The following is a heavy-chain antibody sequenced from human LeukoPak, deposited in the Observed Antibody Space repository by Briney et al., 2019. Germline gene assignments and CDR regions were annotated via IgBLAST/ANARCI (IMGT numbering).Heavy chain of an antibody. CDR3: ASPPPNYYDSSGYFFNYYYMDV. V-gene: IGHV3-23*01. CDR2: ISDSGGRT. CDR1: GFTFSSYA. D-gene: IGHD3-22*01. J-gene: IGHJ6*03. Sequence: GGPLRLSCAASGFTFSSYAMSWVRQAPGKGLEWVSTISDSGGRTYYADSVKGRFTISRDNSKNTLYLQMNSLRAEDTAVYYCASPPPNYYDSSGYFFNYYYMDVRGKGTTVTVSS.